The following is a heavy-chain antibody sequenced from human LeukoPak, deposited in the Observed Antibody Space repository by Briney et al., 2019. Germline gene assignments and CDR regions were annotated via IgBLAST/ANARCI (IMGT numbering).Heavy chain of an antibody. Sequence: SETLSLTCTVSGGSISSGSYYWSWIRQPAGKGLEWIGRIYTSGSTNYNPSLKSRVTISVDTSKNQFSLKLSSVTAADTAVYYCARRNVLGYCSGGSCSNYYYYGMDVWGQGTTVTVSS. V-gene: IGHV4-61*02. CDR2: IYTSGST. CDR1: GGSISSGSYY. J-gene: IGHJ6*02. CDR3: ARRNVLGYCSGGSCSNYYYYGMDV. D-gene: IGHD2-15*01.